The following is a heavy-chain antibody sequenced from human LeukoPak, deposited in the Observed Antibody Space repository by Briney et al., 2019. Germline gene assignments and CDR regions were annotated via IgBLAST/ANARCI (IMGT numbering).Heavy chain of an antibody. CDR2: IYHSGST. J-gene: IGHJ6*02. CDR3: AREIVGALRYYGMDV. Sequence: SETLSLTCTVSGGSISSGYYWGWIRQPPGKGLEWIGSIYHSGSTYYNPSLKSRVTISVDTSKNQFSLKLSSVTAADTAVYYCAREIVGALRYYGMDVWGQGTTVTVSS. D-gene: IGHD1-26*01. V-gene: IGHV4-38-2*02. CDR1: GGSISSGYY.